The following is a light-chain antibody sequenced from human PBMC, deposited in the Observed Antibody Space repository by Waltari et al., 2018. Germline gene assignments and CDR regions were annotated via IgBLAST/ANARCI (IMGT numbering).Light chain of an antibody. CDR2: KAS. V-gene: IGKV1-5*03. CDR1: QNIFSW. CDR3: QHYNSFSRT. Sequence: DFQMTQSPATLPASVGDRVTITCRASQNIFSWLAWYQQKPGKAPKLLIYKASHLESGVPSRFSGRGFGTEFTLTINSLQPDDFATYYCQHYNSFSRTFGQGTKVDIK. J-gene: IGKJ1*01.